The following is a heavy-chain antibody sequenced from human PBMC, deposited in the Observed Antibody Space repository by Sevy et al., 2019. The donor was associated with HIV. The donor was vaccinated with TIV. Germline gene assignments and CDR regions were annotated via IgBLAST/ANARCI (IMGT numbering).Heavy chain of an antibody. V-gene: IGHV3-23*01. CDR1: GFTFAKYS. CDR2: FSFGCGRI. D-gene: IGHD2-8*01. CDR3: AREGCTQPHDY. Sequence: GGSLRLSCAASGFTFAKYSMSWVRQAPGEGLEWVSTFSFGCGRINYADSVKGQFTISRDDSKNTLFLQMNSLRAEDTVTYFCAREGCTQPHDYWGQGTLVTVSS. J-gene: IGHJ4*02.